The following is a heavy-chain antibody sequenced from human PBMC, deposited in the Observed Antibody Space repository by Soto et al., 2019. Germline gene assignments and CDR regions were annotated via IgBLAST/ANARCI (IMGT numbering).Heavy chain of an antibody. CDR1: VAPSVITT. CDR2: YYNGNT. V-gene: IGHV4-59*11. D-gene: IGHD7-27*01. J-gene: IGHJ4*02. Sequence: SEPCPSPALSLVAPSVITTGAGSGSPQGRDWSGLGIYYNGNTNYNPSLKSRVTMSVDTSKNQFSLKLSSVTAADTAVYYCARSNWYSEYWVQGTLVTVSS. CDR3: ARSNWYSEY.